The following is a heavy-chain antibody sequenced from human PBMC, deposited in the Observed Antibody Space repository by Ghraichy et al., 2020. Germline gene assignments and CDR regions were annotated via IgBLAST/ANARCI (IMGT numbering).Heavy chain of an antibody. V-gene: IGHV6-1*01. CDR2: THYKSKWYN. Sequence: TLSLTCAISGDSVSSNRAAWNWIRQSPSRGLEWLGRTHYKSKWYNEYAASVRGRININPDTSKNQFSLQLNSVTTEDTAVYYCAREFYYTMTTFLSVGYFDYWGQGALVTVSS. J-gene: IGHJ4*02. CDR3: AREFYYTMTTFLSVGYFDY. CDR1: GDSVSSNRAA. D-gene: IGHD4-17*01.